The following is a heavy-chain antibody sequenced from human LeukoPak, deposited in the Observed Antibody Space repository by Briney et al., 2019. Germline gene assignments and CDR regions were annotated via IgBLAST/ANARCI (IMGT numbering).Heavy chain of an antibody. J-gene: IGHJ6*03. V-gene: IGHV1-8*03. CDR3: ARSYYGSGSYYVPWAQTWDYYYYMDV. CDR2: MNPNSGNT. CDR1: GYTFTGYY. D-gene: IGHD3-10*01. Sequence: ASVKVSCKASGYTFTGYYMHWVRQAPGQGLEWMGWMNPNSGNTGYAQKFQGRVTITRNTSISTAYIELSSLRSEDTAVYYCARSYYGSGSYYVPWAQTWDYYYYMDVWGKGTTVTVSS.